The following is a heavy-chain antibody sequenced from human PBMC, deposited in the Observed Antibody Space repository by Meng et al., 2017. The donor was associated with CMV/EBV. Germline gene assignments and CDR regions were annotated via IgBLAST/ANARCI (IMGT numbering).Heavy chain of an antibody. V-gene: IGHV4-59*01. CDR1: GGSISSYY. D-gene: IGHD3-3*01. J-gene: IGHJ6*02. CDR2: IYYSGST. Sequence: SETLSLTCTVSGGSISSYYWSWIRQPPGKGLEWLGYIYYSGSTNYHPSLKSRVTISVDTSKNQFSLKLSSVTAADTAVYYCARDVTIFGTRRGMDVWGQGTTVTVSS. CDR3: ARDVTIFGTRRGMDV.